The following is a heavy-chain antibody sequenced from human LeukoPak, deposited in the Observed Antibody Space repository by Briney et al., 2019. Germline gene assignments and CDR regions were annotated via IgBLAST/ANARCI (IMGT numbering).Heavy chain of an antibody. CDR2: ISGSGGST. J-gene: IGHJ4*02. Sequence: GGSLRLSCAASGFTFSSYAMSWVRQAPGKGLEWVSAISGSGGSTYYADSVKGRFTISRDNSKNTLYLQMNSLRAEDTAVYYCAKSRTYDFWSGYFFDYWGQGTLVTVSS. CDR1: GFTFSSYA. CDR3: AKSRTYDFWSGYFFDY. D-gene: IGHD3-3*01. V-gene: IGHV3-23*01.